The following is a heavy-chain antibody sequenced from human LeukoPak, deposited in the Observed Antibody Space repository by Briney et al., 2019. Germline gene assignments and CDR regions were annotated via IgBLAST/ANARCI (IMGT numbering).Heavy chain of an antibody. CDR1: GYTFTSYY. CDR2: INPSGGST. V-gene: IGHV1-46*03. Sequence: APVKVSCKVSGYTFTSYYMHWVRQAPGQGLEWMGIINPSGGSTSYAQKFQGRVTMTRDTSTSTVYMELSSLRSEDTAVYYCARTRDGYTYAFDIWGQGTMVTVSS. CDR3: ARTRDGYTYAFDI. J-gene: IGHJ3*02. D-gene: IGHD5-24*01.